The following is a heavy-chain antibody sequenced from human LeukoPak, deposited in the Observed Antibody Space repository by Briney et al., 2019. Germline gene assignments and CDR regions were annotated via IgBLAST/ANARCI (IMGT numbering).Heavy chain of an antibody. V-gene: IGHV3-23*01. CDR3: AKDGLRFLEWFDP. CDR1: GFTFSSYG. CDR2: ISGSGGST. J-gene: IGHJ5*02. Sequence: SGGSLRLSCAASGFTFSSYGMSWVRQAPGKGLEWVSAISGSGGSTYYADSVKGRFTISRDNSKNTLYLQMNSLRAEDTALYYCAKDGLRFLEWFDPWGQGTLVTVSS. D-gene: IGHD3-3*01.